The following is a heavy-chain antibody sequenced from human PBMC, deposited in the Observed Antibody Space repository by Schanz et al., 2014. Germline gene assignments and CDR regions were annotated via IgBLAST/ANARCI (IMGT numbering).Heavy chain of an antibody. CDR3: ARDGYSVVVISPTESFDI. Sequence: QVQLVESGGGVVQPGRSLRLSCAASGFTFSSYALHWVRQAPGKGLEWVAFVPFDGSQKFYADSVKGRFTISRDNSKNTVYLQMNSLRPGDTAVYYCARDGYSVVVISPTESFDIWGQGTMVTVSP. CDR2: VPFDGSQK. CDR1: GFTFSSYA. V-gene: IGHV3-30*04. D-gene: IGHD2-21*01. J-gene: IGHJ3*02.